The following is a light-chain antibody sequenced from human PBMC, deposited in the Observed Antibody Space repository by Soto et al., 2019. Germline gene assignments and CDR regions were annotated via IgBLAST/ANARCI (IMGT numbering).Light chain of an antibody. CDR1: SSDVGGYNY. Sequence: QSALTKPPSASGSPGQSVTISCTGTSSDVGGYNYVSWYQQHPGKAPKLMIYEVSKRPSGVPDRFSGSKSGNTASLTVSGLQAEDEADYYCTSYAGDTSLGVLGGGTKLTVL. CDR3: TSYAGDTSLGV. J-gene: IGLJ3*02. V-gene: IGLV2-8*01. CDR2: EVS.